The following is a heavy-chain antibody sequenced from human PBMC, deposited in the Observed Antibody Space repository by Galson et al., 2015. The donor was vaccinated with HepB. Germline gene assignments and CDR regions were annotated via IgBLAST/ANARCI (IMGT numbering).Heavy chain of an antibody. CDR1: GGTFSSYA. CDR2: IIPILGIA. J-gene: IGHJ5*02. V-gene: IGHV1-69*10. D-gene: IGHD5-24*01. Sequence: SCKASGGTFSSYAISWVRQAPGQGLEWMGGIIPILGIANYAQKFQGRVTITADKSTSTAYMELSSLRSEDTAVYYCARGSLDGYNYNWFDPWGQGTLVTVSS. CDR3: ARGSLDGYNYNWFDP.